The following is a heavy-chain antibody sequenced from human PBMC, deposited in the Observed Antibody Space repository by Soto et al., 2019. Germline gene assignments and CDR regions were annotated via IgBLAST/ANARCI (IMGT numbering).Heavy chain of an antibody. CDR1: SGSISTGNW. Sequence: QVELQESGPRLVKSSGTLSLTCEVSSGSISTGNWWSWVRQPPGKGLEWIGEIYYTGATNYNPSLKSLVTMTIDKFKDQVSLILTSAPAADTAVYYWARVFSSGSGWMYYFDFWGQGILVSVSS. CDR2: IYYTGAT. D-gene: IGHD6-25*01. V-gene: IGHV4-4*02. CDR3: ARVFSSGSGWMYYFDF. J-gene: IGHJ4*02.